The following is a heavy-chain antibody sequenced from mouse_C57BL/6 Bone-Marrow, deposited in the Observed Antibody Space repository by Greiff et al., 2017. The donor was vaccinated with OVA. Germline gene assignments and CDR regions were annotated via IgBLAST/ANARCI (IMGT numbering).Heavy chain of an antibody. V-gene: IGHV5-15*01. CDR1: GFTFSDYG. J-gene: IGHJ4*01. Sequence: EVKLMESGGGLVQPGGSLKLSCAASGFTFSDYGMAWVRQAPRKGPEWVAFISNLAYSIYYADTVTGRFTISRENAKNTLYLDVSSLRSEDTAMYYWARSYILDDGYGDCYAMDDWGQGTSVTVSS. CDR2: ISNLAYSI. CDR3: ARSYILDDGYGDCYAMDD. D-gene: IGHD2-3*01.